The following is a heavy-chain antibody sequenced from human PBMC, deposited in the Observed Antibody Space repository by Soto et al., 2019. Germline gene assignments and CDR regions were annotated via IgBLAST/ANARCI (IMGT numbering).Heavy chain of an antibody. D-gene: IGHD3-3*01. V-gene: IGHV1-2*02. CDR2: INPATGAA. CDR1: GYPVTAYY. Sequence: QLHLVQSGAVVKKPGASVTVSCSASGYPVTAYYMHWVRQAPGRGLEWMGGINPATGAAKYTQTFQGRVPMTRAASTSPVFMEPGALTSEDPAVFYCARGGGVGVAGSAAFDMWGQGTLVTVSS. J-gene: IGHJ3*02. CDR3: ARGGGVGVAGSAAFDM.